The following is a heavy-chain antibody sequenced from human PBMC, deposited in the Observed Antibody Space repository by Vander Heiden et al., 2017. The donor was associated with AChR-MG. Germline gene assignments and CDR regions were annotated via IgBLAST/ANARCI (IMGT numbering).Heavy chain of an antibody. CDR1: GFTFSSYG. Sequence: QLQLVESGGGVVQPGRSLRLSCAASGFTFSSYGMHWVRQAPGKGLEWVAVIWYDGSNKYYADSVKGRFTISRDNSKNTLYLQMNSLRAEDTAVYYCARGAYQLLYLDYWGQGTLVTVSS. D-gene: IGHD2-2*01. CDR2: IWYDGSNK. V-gene: IGHV3-33*01. CDR3: ARGAYQLLYLDY. J-gene: IGHJ4*02.